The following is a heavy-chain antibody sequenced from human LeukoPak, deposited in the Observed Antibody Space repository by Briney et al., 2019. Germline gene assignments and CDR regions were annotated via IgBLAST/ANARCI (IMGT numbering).Heavy chain of an antibody. D-gene: IGHD6-6*01. Sequence: GGSLRLSCAASGFTFDDYAMHWVRQAPGKGLEWVSYISSSSSTIYYADSVKGRFTISRDNAKNSLYLQMNSLRAEDTAVYYCARDKKGAAARGLTGSFDYWGQGTLVTVSS. CDR2: ISSSSSTI. CDR1: GFTFDDYA. CDR3: ARDKKGAAARGLTGSFDY. J-gene: IGHJ4*02. V-gene: IGHV3-48*01.